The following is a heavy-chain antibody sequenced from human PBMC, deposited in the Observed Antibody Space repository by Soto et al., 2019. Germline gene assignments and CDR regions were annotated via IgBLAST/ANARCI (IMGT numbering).Heavy chain of an antibody. CDR3: ARDYSDYYDSSPMGWFDP. CDR2: ISAYNGNT. D-gene: IGHD3-22*01. Sequence: ASVKVSCKASGYTFTSYGISWVRQAPGQGLEWMGWISAYNGNTNYAQKLQGRVTMTTDTSTSTAYMELRSLRSDDTAVYYCARDYSDYYDSSPMGWFDPWGQGTQVNVSS. CDR1: GYTFTSYG. J-gene: IGHJ5*02. V-gene: IGHV1-18*01.